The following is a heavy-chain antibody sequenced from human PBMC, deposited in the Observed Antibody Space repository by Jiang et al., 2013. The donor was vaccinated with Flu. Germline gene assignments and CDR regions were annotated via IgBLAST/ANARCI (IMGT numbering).Heavy chain of an antibody. CDR2: IKQDGSEK. CDR1: GFTFSSYW. J-gene: IGHJ4*02. D-gene: IGHD4-17*01. CDR3: ARGYGDYANFDY. Sequence: ASGFTFSSYWIEAWVRQASREGGWSRVANIKQDGSEKYYVDSVKGRFTISRDNAKNSLYLQMNSLRAEDTAVYYCARGYGDYANFDYWGQGTLVTVSS. V-gene: IGHV3-7*01.